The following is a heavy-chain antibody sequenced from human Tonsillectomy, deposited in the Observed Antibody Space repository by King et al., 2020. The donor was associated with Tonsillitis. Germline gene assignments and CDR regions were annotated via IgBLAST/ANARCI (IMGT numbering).Heavy chain of an antibody. Sequence: QLQESGPGLVKPSETLSLTCTVSGGSISSYYWSWIRQPPGKGLEWIGYIYYSGSTNYNPSLKSPVTISVDTSKNQFSLNLSSVSAADTAVYYCARDGYDILTGYRRIDYWGQGTLVTVSS. CDR3: ARDGYDILTGYRRIDY. J-gene: IGHJ4*02. CDR2: IYYSGST. D-gene: IGHD3-9*01. CDR1: GGSISSYY. V-gene: IGHV4-59*01.